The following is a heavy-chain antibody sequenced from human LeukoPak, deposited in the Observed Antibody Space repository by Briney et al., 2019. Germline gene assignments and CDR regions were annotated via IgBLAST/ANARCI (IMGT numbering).Heavy chain of an antibody. D-gene: IGHD3-16*02. CDR3: ARDANDYVWGSYRYLDY. V-gene: IGHV3-11*04. J-gene: IGHJ4*02. CDR1: GFAFSDYY. CDR2: ISSSGSTI. Sequence: GGSLRLSCAASGFAFSDYYMSWIRQAPGKGLEWVSYISSSGSTIYYADSVKGRFTISRDNAKNSLYLQMNSLRAEDTAVYYCARDANDYVWGSYRYLDYWGQGTLVTVSS.